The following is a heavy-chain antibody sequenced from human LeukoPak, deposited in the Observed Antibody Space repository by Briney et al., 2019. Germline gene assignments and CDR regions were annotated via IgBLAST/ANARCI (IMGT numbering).Heavy chain of an antibody. J-gene: IGHJ4*02. CDR1: GASISSYY. CDR2: MHYSGNT. Sequence: SETLSLTCTVSGASISSYYWNWTRQPPGKGLEWIGYMHYSGNTNYNPSLKSRVTISVDTSKHQFSLKLNSVTSADTAVYYCARDTRYYDNSGYYYFDYWGRGTLVTVSS. V-gene: IGHV4-59*01. CDR3: ARDTRYYDNSGYYYFDY. D-gene: IGHD3-22*01.